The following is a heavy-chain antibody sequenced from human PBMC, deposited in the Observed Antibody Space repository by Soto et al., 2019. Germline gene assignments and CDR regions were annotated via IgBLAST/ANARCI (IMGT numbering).Heavy chain of an antibody. D-gene: IGHD1-1*01. CDR1: GYSFPTSW. Sequence: GESLKISCQGSGYSFPTSWIGWVRQMPGKGLEWMGVIYPQDSDTRYSPSFEGQVTFSADTSLSTAYLQWSSLKASDTATYYCARQRAWNDAFDFWGQGTLVTV. V-gene: IGHV5-51*01. J-gene: IGHJ4*02. CDR2: IYPQDSDT. CDR3: ARQRAWNDAFDF.